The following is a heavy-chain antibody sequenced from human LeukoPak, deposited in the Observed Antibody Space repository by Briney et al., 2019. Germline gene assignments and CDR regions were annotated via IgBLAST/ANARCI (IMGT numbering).Heavy chain of an antibody. D-gene: IGHD6-19*01. CDR3: AAKNYSSGWGTDY. V-gene: IGHV4-39*05. J-gene: IGHJ4*02. CDR2: IYYSGST. Sequence: SETPSLTCTVSGGSISSSSYYWGWIRQPPGKGLEWIGSIYYSGSTYYNPSLKSRVTISVDTSKNQFSLKLSSVTDADTAVYYCAAKNYSSGWGTDYWGQGTLVTVSS. CDR1: GGSISSSSYY.